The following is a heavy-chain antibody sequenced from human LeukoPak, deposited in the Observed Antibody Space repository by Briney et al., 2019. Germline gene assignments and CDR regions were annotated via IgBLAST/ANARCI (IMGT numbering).Heavy chain of an antibody. V-gene: IGHV1-18*01. CDR1: GYTFTSYG. CDR3: ARAPRSSSVYGY. CDR2: ISAYNGNS. Sequence: ASVKVSCKASGYTFTSYGISWVRQAPGQGLEWMGWISAYNGNSNYAQKFQGRVTMTTDTSTSTGYMELSSLRSEDTAVYYCARAPRSSSVYGYWGQGTLVTVSS. D-gene: IGHD6-6*01. J-gene: IGHJ4*02.